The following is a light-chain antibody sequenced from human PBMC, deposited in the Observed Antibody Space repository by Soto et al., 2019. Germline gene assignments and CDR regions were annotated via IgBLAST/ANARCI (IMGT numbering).Light chain of an antibody. CDR1: QSISSY. CDR3: QQSYSIWT. J-gene: IGKJ1*01. V-gene: IGKV1-39*01. Sequence: DIQMTQSPSSLSASLVDRVTITCRASQSISSYLNWYQQKPGKAPKLLIYAASSLQSGVPSRFSGSGSGTDFTLTISSLQPEDFATYYCQQSYSIWTFGQGTKVDNK. CDR2: AAS.